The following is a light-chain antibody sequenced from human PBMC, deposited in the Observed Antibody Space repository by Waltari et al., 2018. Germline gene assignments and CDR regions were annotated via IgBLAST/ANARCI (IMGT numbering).Light chain of an antibody. Sequence: SYELTQPPSVSVSPGQTASITCSGDKLGDKYACCYQQKPGQSPVLVIYQDSKRPSGIPERFSGSNSGNTATLTISGTQAMDEADYYCQAWDSSNNVVFGGGTKLTVL. CDR3: QAWDSSNNVV. CDR1: KLGDKY. CDR2: QDS. J-gene: IGLJ2*01. V-gene: IGLV3-1*01.